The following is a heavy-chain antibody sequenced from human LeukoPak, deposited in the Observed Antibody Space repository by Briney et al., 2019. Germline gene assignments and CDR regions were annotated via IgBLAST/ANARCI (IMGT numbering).Heavy chain of an antibody. D-gene: IGHD6-13*01. CDR2: ICGSGGST. V-gene: IGHV3-23*01. Sequence: GGSLRLSCAASGFTFSSYAMSWVRQAPGKGLEWVSAICGSGGSTYYADSVKGRFTISRDNSKNTLYLQMNSLRAEDTAVYYCAKIKQLVDAFDIWGQGTMVTVSS. J-gene: IGHJ3*02. CDR3: AKIKQLVDAFDI. CDR1: GFTFSSYA.